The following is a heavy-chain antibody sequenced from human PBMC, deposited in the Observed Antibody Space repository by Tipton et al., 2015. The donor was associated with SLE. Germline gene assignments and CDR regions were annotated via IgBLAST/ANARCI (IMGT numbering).Heavy chain of an antibody. Sequence: LRLSCTVSGVSITNYYWSWIRQPPGKGLEWIGYIHYSGSTVYNPSLKSRVSFSVDTSNNQFSLSLSSVTAADTAVYYCARGINVAYWGQGTLVTVSS. CDR2: IHYSGST. D-gene: IGHD2-21*01. J-gene: IGHJ4*02. V-gene: IGHV4-59*01. CDR3: ARGINVAY. CDR1: GVSITNYY.